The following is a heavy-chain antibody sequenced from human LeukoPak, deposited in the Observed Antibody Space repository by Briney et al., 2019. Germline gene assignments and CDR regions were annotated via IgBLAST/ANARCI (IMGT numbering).Heavy chain of an antibody. J-gene: IGHJ4*02. CDR3: ARQAAQTYDY. Sequence: SETLSLTCTVSGGSISSYYWSWIRQPPGRGLEWIGYIYYSGSTNYNPSLKSRVTISVDMSKDQFSLKLSSVTAADTAVYYCARQAAQTYDYWGQGTLVTVSS. CDR1: GGSISSYY. CDR2: IYYSGST. V-gene: IGHV4-59*08.